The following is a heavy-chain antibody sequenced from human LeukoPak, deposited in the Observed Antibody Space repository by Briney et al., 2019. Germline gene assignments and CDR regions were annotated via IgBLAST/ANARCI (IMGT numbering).Heavy chain of an antibody. V-gene: IGHV3-23*01. CDR2: ISGSGGST. CDR3: AKRAVVVPDNWFDP. J-gene: IGHJ5*02. CDR1: GFTFSSYS. D-gene: IGHD2-2*01. Sequence: PGGSLTLSCAASGFTFSSYSMNWVRQAPAKVLEWVSSISGSGGSTYYADSVKGRLTISRDNSKNTLYLQMNSLRAEDTAVYYCAKRAVVVPDNWFDPWGQGPLVTVSS.